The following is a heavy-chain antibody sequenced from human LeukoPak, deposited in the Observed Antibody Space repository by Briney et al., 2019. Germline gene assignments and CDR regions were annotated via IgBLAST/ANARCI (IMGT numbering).Heavy chain of an antibody. V-gene: IGHV1-8*02. CDR3: ARGLGTYDSSELTWPMISL. CDR2: MNPKSGDT. CDR1: GYTFTSYG. J-gene: IGHJ4*02. Sequence: ASVKVSCKASGYTFTSYGISWVRQATGQGLEWMGWMNPKSGDTAYSQKFQGRITMTRSTSINTAYMELSSLRSEGTAVYYCARGLGTYDSSELTWPMISLWGQGTVVTVSS. D-gene: IGHD3-22*01.